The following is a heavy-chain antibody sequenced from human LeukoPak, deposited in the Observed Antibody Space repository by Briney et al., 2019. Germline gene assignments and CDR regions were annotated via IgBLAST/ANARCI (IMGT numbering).Heavy chain of an antibody. V-gene: IGHV3-23*01. Sequence: PGGSLRLSCTASGFTFNNYAMSWVRQAPGKGLEWVSASSASGDSPYYADSVKGRFTISRDNSKNTLDLQMNSLRVEDTAVYYCAKGVFGSGNYREYFEQWGQGALVTVSS. CDR2: SSASGDSP. CDR3: AKGVFGSGNYREYFEQ. D-gene: IGHD3-10*01. J-gene: IGHJ1*01. CDR1: GFTFNNYA.